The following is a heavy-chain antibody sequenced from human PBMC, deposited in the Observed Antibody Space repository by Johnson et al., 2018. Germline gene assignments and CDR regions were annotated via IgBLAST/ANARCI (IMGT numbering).Heavy chain of an antibody. J-gene: IGHJ1*01. CDR1: GSTFSSYA. D-gene: IGHD3-3*01. CDR2: ISGSGDST. V-gene: IGHV3-23*04. CDR3: ARRNRSAYYELPPEYFQN. Sequence: VQLVESGGGLVQPWGSLRLSCAASGSTFSSYAMSWVRQAPGKGLEWVSAISGSGDSTYYADSVKGRFTIPRDNSKTTLYLQMDSLRAGDTAVYYCARRNRSAYYELPPEYFQNWGHGTRVTVSS.